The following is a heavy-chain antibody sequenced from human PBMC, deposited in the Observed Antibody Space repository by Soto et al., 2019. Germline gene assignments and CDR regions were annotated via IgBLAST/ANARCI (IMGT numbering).Heavy chain of an antibody. D-gene: IGHD3-22*01. CDR1: GGSIRSSNW. Sequence: SETLSLTCAVSGGSIRSSNWWRGVRQPPGKGGEWSGESHHSGSTKYHPSLNSRVSILVDKSTNQFPLRLSSVTAADTALYPCVSYVGNFYDAGPPGQFDSWGQGTLVTVSS. CDR2: SHHSGST. J-gene: IGHJ4*02. V-gene: IGHV4-4*02. CDR3: VSYVGNFYDAGPPGQFDS.